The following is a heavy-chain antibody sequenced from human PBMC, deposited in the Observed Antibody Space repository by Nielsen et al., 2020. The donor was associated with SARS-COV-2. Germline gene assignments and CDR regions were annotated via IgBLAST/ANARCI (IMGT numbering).Heavy chain of an antibody. CDR2: ISYDGSEK. V-gene: IGHV3-30-3*01. J-gene: IGHJ4*02. CDR1: GFTFSTYA. D-gene: IGHD3-3*01. CDR3: AKDVWSGAHQIGPDY. Sequence: GGSLRLSCAASGFTFSTYAMHWVRQAPGKGLEWVAVISYDGSEKYFADSVKGRFTISRDNSKNTVYLQMNSLRAEDTAVYHCAKDVWSGAHQIGPDYWGQGTLVTVSS.